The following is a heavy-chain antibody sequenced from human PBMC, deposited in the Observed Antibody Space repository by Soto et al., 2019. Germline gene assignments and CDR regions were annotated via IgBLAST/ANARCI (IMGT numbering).Heavy chain of an antibody. V-gene: IGHV3-48*01. CDR2: ISSSSSTI. D-gene: IGHD6-13*01. CDR1: GFTFSSYS. J-gene: IGHJ5*02. CDR3: ARDLAAAAGWFDP. Sequence: EVQLVESGGGLVQPGGSLRLSCAASGFTFSSYSMNWVRQAPGKGLEWVSYISSSSSTIYYADSVKGRFTISRDNAKNSLYLQMNSLRAEDTAVYYCARDLAAAAGWFDPWGQGTLVTVSS.